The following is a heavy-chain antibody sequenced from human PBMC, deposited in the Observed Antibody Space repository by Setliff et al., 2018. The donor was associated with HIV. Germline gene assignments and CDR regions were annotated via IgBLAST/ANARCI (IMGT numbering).Heavy chain of an antibody. J-gene: IGHJ1*01. D-gene: IGHD3-10*01. CDR2: TRNKANSYTT. CDR1: GFTLSDHY. CDR3: VSGNSEASGTFQH. V-gene: IGHV3-72*01. Sequence: PGGSLRLSCAASGFTLSDHYMDWVRQAPGKGLEWVDRTRNKANSYTTEYAASVKGRFTISRDDSKSTLYLQMNSLGPEDTAVYYCVSGNSEASGTFQHWGRGTLVTVSS.